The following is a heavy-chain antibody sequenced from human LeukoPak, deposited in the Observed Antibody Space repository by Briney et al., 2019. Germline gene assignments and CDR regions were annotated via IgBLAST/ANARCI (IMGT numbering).Heavy chain of an antibody. Sequence: GGSLRLSCAASGFTFSNYWMHWVRQAPGKGLEWVANIKQDGSEKYYVDSVKGRFTISRDNAKNSLYLQMNSLRAEDTAVYYCAREVEEWELPFDYWGQGTLVTVSS. CDR1: GFTFSNYW. CDR3: AREVEEWELPFDY. CDR2: IKQDGSEK. D-gene: IGHD1-26*01. J-gene: IGHJ4*02. V-gene: IGHV3-7*01.